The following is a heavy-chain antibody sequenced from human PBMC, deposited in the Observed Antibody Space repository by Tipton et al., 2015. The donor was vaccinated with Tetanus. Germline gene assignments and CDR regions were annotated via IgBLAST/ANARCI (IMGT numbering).Heavy chain of an antibody. CDR2: IWSDGSKI. Sequence: LSLTCEASGFTFSYCAMNWVRQAPGKGLEWVAVIWSDGSKIYYSDSVKGRFTISRDNSRNTRELQMSSLRAEDTAVYYCAKTISNDYVAAWGQGTLVTVSS. CDR3: AKTISNDYVAA. D-gene: IGHD4-17*01. CDR1: GFTFSYCA. J-gene: IGHJ4*02. V-gene: IGHV3-33*06.